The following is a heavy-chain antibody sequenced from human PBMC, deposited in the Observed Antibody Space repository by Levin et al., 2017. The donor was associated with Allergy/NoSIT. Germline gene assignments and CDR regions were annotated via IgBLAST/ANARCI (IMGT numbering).Heavy chain of an antibody. CDR2: INPNSGGT. Sequence: ASVKVSCKASGYTFTGYYMHWVRQAPGQGLEWMGWINPNSGGTNYAQKFQSRVTMTRDTSISTAYMELSRLRSDDTAVYYCARASGDYTFPDYWGQGTLVTVSS. V-gene: IGHV1-2*02. D-gene: IGHD4-17*01. CDR1: GYTFTGYY. CDR3: ARASGDYTFPDY. J-gene: IGHJ4*02.